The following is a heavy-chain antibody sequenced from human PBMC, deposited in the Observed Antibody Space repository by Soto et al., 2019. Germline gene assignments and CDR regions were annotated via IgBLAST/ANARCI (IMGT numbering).Heavy chain of an antibody. CDR2: INPSGGST. D-gene: IGHD3-10*01. V-gene: IGHV1-46*01. J-gene: IGHJ6*02. CDR1: GYTFTSYY. CDR3: ARDGITMVRGATLYYYYYGMDV. Sequence: ASVKVSCKASGYTFTSYYMHWVRQAPGQGLEWMGIINPSGGSTSYAQKFQGRFTISRDNAKNSLYLQMNSLRAEDTAVYYCARDGITMVRGATLYYYYYGMDVWGQGTTVTVSS.